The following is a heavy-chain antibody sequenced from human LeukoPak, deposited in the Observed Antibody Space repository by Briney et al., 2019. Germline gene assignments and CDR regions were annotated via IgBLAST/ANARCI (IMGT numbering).Heavy chain of an antibody. V-gene: IGHV4-61*02. CDR2: IYTSGST. J-gene: IGHJ5*02. CDR1: GGSISSGSYY. D-gene: IGHD2-2*01. Sequence: SETLSLTCTVSGGSISSGSYYWSWIRQPAGKGLEWIGRIYTSGSTNYNPSLKSRLTISIDTSKSQFSLKLSSVTAADTAVYYCARVVSEGYCSSTSCHGILFDPWGQGTLVTVSS. CDR3: ARVVSEGYCSSTSCHGILFDP.